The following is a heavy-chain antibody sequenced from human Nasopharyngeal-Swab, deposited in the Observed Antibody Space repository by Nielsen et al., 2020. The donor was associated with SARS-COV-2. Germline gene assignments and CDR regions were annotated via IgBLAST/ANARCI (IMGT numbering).Heavy chain of an antibody. Sequence: GESLKISCAASGFTFSSFGMHWVRQAPGKGLEWVSAISISGDKTYYADSVRGRFTISRDNSKNTLYLQMDSLRGEDTAVYYCARDAPAHYGAFYWGRGTLVTVSS. CDR3: ARDAPAHYGAFY. D-gene: IGHD4-17*01. CDR2: ISISGDKT. V-gene: IGHV3-23*01. CDR1: GFTFSSFG. J-gene: IGHJ4*02.